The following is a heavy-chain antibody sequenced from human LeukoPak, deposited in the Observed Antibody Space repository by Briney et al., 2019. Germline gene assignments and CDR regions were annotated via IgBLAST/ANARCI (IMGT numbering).Heavy chain of an antibody. Sequence: GGSLRLSCAASGFTFSSYAIHWVRQAPGKGLEWVAVISYDGSNKYYADSVKGRFTISRDNSKNTLYLQMNSLRAEDTAVYYCARDDRGGLRYFDWLLGYWGQGTLVTVSS. CDR1: GFTFSSYA. J-gene: IGHJ4*02. CDR3: ARDDRGGLRYFDWLLGY. D-gene: IGHD3-9*01. V-gene: IGHV3-30-3*01. CDR2: ISYDGSNK.